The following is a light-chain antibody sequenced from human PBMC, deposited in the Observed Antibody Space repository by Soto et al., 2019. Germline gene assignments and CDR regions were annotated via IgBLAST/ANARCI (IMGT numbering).Light chain of an antibody. Sequence: DIQMTQSPSSVSASVGDTVTITCRASQDISTWLAWYQQKSGKAPKVLISAASNLQSGVPSRFRGSGSGTDFTLTINSLQPEDFATYYCQQANSFPPTFGQGTRLDIK. J-gene: IGKJ5*01. CDR1: QDISTW. CDR3: QQANSFPPT. V-gene: IGKV1D-12*01. CDR2: AAS.